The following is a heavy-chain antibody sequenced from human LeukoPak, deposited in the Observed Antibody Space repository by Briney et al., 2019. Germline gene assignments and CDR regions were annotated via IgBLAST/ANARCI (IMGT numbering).Heavy chain of an antibody. CDR3: ARACSIIVAYGMDV. CDR1: GFTFSDYY. D-gene: IGHD5-12*01. V-gene: IGHV3-11*01. CDR2: ISSSGSTI. Sequence: GGSLRLSCAASGFTFSDYYMSWIRQAPGKGLEWVSDISSSGSTIYYADSVKGRFTISRDNAKNSLYLQMNSLRAEDTAVYYCARACSIIVAYGMDVWGQGTTVTVSS. J-gene: IGHJ6*02.